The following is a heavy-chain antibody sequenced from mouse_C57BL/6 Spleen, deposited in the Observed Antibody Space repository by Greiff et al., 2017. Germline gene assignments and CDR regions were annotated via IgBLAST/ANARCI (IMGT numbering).Heavy chain of an antibody. CDR1: GYTFTSYW. CDR2: INPSNGGT. Sequence: QVQLKQPGTELVKPGASVKLSCKASGYTFTSYWMHWVKQRPGQGLEWIGNINPSNGGTNYNEKFKSKATLTVDKSSSTAYMQLSSLTSEDSAVYYCARSPLGNYPYFDYWGQGTTLTVSS. J-gene: IGHJ2*01. D-gene: IGHD2-1*01. V-gene: IGHV1-53*01. CDR3: ARSPLGNYPYFDY.